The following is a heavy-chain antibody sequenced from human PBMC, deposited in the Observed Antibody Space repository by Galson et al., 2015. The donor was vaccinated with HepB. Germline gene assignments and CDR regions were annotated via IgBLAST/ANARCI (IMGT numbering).Heavy chain of an antibody. CDR1: GFTFTNAR. D-gene: IGHD4-17*01. V-gene: IGHV3-15*07. J-gene: IGHJ4*02. Sequence: SLRLSCAASGFTFTNARMNWVRQAPGKGLEWVGRIRSKTDGGTTDYAAPVKGRFTISRDDSKNTVYLQMNSLKTEDTALYHCTTGGDYGDSTFDYWGQGTLVTVSS. CDR2: IRSKTDGGTT. CDR3: TTGGDYGDSTFDY.